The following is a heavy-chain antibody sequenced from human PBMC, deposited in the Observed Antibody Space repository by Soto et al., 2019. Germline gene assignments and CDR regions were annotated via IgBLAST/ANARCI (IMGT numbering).Heavy chain of an antibody. CDR3: AKDMGGYNPTLYAFDI. Sequence: EVQLLESGGGLVQPGGSLRLSCAASGFTFSSYVMSWVRQAPGKGLEWVSAISGSGGSTYYADSVKGRFTISRDNAKNSLYLQMNSLRAEDTALYYCAKDMGGYNPTLYAFDIWGQGTMVTVSS. CDR1: GFTFSSYV. V-gene: IGHV3-23*01. J-gene: IGHJ3*02. D-gene: IGHD5-12*01. CDR2: ISGSGGST.